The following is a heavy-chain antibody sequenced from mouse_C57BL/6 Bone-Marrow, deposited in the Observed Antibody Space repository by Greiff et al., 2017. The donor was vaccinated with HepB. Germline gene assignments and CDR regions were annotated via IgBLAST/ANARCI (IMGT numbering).Heavy chain of an antibody. CDR3: ARPLIYYDYDNYAMDY. D-gene: IGHD2-4*01. V-gene: IGHV7-3*01. CDR1: GFTFTDYY. Sequence: EVNLVESGGGLVQPGGSLSLSCAASGFTFTDYYMSWVRQPPGKALEWLGFIRNKANGYTTEYSASVKGRFTISRDNSQSILYLQMNALRAEDSATYYCARPLIYYDYDNYAMDYWGQGTSVTVSS. CDR2: IRNKANGYTT. J-gene: IGHJ4*01.